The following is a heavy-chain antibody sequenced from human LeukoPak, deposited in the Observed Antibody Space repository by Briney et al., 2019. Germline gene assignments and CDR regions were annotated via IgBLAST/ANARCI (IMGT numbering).Heavy chain of an antibody. CDR3: ARGGVRYYYDSSGPNPLGNAFDI. Sequence: SETLSLTCTVSGGSISSYYWSWVRQPPGKGLERIGYIYYSGSTNYNPSLKSRVTISVDTSKNQFSLKLSSVTAADTAVYYCARGGVRYYYDSSGPNPLGNAFDIWGQGTMVTVSS. CDR2: IYYSGST. D-gene: IGHD3-22*01. J-gene: IGHJ3*02. CDR1: GGSISSYY. V-gene: IGHV4-59*01.